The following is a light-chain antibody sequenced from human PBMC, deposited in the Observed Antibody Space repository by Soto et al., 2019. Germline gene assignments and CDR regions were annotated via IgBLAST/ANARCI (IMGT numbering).Light chain of an antibody. Sequence: QSVLTQPPSASGTPGQRVTISCSGSSSNIGSYYVYWYQQLPGTAPKLLIYRNNQRPSGVPDRFSGSKSGTSASLAISGIRAEDEADYYCAAWDDSLSGVVFGGGTKLTVL. CDR1: SSNIGSYY. CDR2: RNN. V-gene: IGLV1-47*01. CDR3: AAWDDSLSGVV. J-gene: IGLJ2*01.